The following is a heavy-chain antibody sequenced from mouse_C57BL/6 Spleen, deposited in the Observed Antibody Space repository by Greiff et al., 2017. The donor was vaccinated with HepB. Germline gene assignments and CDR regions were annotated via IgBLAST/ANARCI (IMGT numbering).Heavy chain of an antibody. CDR3: ARLRQDAMDD. CDR2: INPNNGGT. V-gene: IGHV1-22*01. Sequence: VQLQQSGPELVKPGASVKMSCTASGYTFTDDNMHWVKQSHGKSLEWIGYINPNNGGTSYNQKFKGKATLTVNTSSSTAYMELRSLTSEDSAVYYCARLRQDAMDDWGQGTSVTVAS. J-gene: IGHJ4*01. CDR1: GYTFTDDN. D-gene: IGHD2-12*01.